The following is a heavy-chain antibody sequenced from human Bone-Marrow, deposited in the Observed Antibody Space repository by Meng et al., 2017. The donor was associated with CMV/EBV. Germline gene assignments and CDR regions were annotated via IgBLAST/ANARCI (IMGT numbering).Heavy chain of an antibody. D-gene: IGHD6-19*01. CDR2: IYSGGST. V-gene: IGHV3-53*05. CDR3: ARALAVAGNYYYYGMDV. J-gene: IGHJ6*02. CDR1: GFTVSSNY. Sequence: GGSLRLSCAASGFTVSSNYMSWVRQAPGKGLEWVSVIYSGGSTYYADSVKGRFTISRDNSKNTLYLQMGSLRAEDMAVYYCARALAVAGNYYYYGMDVWAQGTTVTVSS.